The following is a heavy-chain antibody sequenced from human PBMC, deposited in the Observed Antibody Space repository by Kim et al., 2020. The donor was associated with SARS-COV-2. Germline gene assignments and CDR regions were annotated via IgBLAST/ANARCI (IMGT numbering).Heavy chain of an antibody. J-gene: IGHJ4*02. CDR2: ISSSGSTI. CDR1: GFTFSSYE. Sequence: GGSLRLSCAASGFTFSSYEMNWVRQAPGKGLEWVSYISSSGSTIYYADSVKGRFTISRDNAKNSLYLQMNSLRAEDTAVYYCARDVRYCSSTSCPNTKFDYWGQGTLVTVSS. CDR3: ARDVRYCSSTSCPNTKFDY. D-gene: IGHD2-2*01. V-gene: IGHV3-48*03.